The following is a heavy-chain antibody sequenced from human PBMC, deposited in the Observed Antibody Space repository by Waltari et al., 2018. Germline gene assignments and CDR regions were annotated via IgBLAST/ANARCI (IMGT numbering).Heavy chain of an antibody. CDR3: ARGPFVGPPYSSSWGLVDY. CDR1: GGSFSGYY. V-gene: IGHV4-34*01. Sequence: QVQLQQWGAGLLKPSETLSLTCAVYGGSFSGYYWSWIRQPPGKGLEWIGEINHSGSTNYNPSLKSRVTISVDTSKNQFSLKLSSVTAADTAVYYCARGPFVGPPYSSSWGLVDYWGQGTLVTVSS. D-gene: IGHD6-13*01. J-gene: IGHJ4*02. CDR2: INHSGST.